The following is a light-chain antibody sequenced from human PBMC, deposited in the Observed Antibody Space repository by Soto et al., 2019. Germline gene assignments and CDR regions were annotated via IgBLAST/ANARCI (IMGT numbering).Light chain of an antibody. CDR2: DKN. Sequence: QAVVTQAPSLTVSPGGTVTVTCGSSTGAVTSDHWHYWFQQKPGQAPRTLIYDKNTKHSGTPARFSGSLLGGKAALTLSGAQPEDEAEYYCLLSYSGAWVFGGGTKLTVL. CDR3: LLSYSGAWV. CDR1: TGAVTSDHW. J-gene: IGLJ3*02. V-gene: IGLV7-46*01.